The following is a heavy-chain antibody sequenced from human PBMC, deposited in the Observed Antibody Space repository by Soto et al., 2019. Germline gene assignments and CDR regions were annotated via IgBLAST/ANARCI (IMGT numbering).Heavy chain of an antibody. J-gene: IGHJ4*02. CDR2: LIPIFGTA. D-gene: IGHD1-26*01. Sequence: SVKVSCKASGGTFSSYAISWVRPAPGQGLEWMGGLIPIFGTANYAQKFQGRVTITADESTSTAYMELSSLRSEDTAVYYCARDGGIVGATSLDYWGQGTLVTVSS. CDR1: GGTFSSYA. CDR3: ARDGGIVGATSLDY. V-gene: IGHV1-69*13.